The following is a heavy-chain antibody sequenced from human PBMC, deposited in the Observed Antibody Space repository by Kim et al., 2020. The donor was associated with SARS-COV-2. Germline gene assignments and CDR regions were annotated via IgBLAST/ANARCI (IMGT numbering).Heavy chain of an antibody. CDR3: ARACFHGENWFDP. D-gene: IGHD3-10*02. V-gene: IGHV4-39*07. Sequence: YTPSLKSRVTTSVDTSKNQFSLKLSAVTAADTAVYYCARACFHGENWFDPWGQGTLVTVSS. J-gene: IGHJ5*02.